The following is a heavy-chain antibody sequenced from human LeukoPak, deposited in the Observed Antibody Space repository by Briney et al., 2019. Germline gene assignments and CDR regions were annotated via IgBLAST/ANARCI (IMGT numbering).Heavy chain of an antibody. CDR3: ARDRATVTKPYNWYFDL. D-gene: IGHD4-17*01. Sequence: SETLSLTCAVYGGSFSGYYWSWIRQPPGKGLEWIGEINRSGSTNYNPSLKSRVTISVDTSKNPFSLKLSSVTAADTAVYYCARDRATVTKPYNWYFDLWGRGTLVTVSS. V-gene: IGHV4-34*01. CDR1: GGSFSGYY. CDR2: INRSGST. J-gene: IGHJ2*01.